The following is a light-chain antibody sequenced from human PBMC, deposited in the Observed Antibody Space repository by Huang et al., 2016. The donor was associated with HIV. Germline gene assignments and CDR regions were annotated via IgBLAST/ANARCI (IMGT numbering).Light chain of an antibody. J-gene: IGKJ5*01. CDR3: QQYNYWPIT. V-gene: IGKV3-15*01. CDR1: QIVSSS. CDR2: GAS. Sequence: ETVMTQSPATLSVSPGERATLSCWASQIVSSSLAWYQQKPGQIPRLLIYGASTRATGVPARFSGSGSGTEFTLTISSLQSEDFGVYYCQQYNYWPITFGQGTRLEIK.